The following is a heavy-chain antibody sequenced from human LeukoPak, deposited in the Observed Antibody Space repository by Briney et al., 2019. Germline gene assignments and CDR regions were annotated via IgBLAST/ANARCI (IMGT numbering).Heavy chain of an antibody. CDR3: AKDRRLAAFDY. V-gene: IGHV3-66*01. J-gene: IGHJ4*02. CDR1: GFTVSTNY. D-gene: IGHD6-25*01. Sequence: GGSLRLSCAASGFTVSTNYMSWVRQAPGKGLEWVSVIYSGGSTFYADSVKGRFTISRDNSKNTLFLQMNSLRAEDTAVYYCAKDRRLAAFDYGGQGTLVTVSS. CDR2: IYSGGST.